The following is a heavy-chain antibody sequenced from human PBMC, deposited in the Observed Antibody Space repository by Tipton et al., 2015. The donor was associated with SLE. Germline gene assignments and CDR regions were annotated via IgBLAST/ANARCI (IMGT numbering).Heavy chain of an antibody. CDR3: AKDGSTTYGDYEN. Sequence: SLRLSCAASGFTFSSYAMSWVRQAPGKGLEGVSVIYSGGSTYYADSVKGRFTIPRDNSESTLYLQMNSLRAEDTAVYYCAKDGSTTYGDYENWGQGTLVTVSS. CDR2: IYSGGST. D-gene: IGHD4-17*01. V-gene: IGHV3-23*03. CDR1: GFTFSSYA. J-gene: IGHJ4*02.